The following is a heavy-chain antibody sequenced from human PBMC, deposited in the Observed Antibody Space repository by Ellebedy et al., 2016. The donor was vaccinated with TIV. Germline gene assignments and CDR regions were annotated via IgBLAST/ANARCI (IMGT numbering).Heavy chain of an antibody. D-gene: IGHD6-13*01. CDR3: AREVWYPAS. V-gene: IGHV3-74*01. CDR2: INTDGSST. Sequence: GESLKISCAASGFTFSNYWMHWVRQAPGKGLMWVSRINTDGSSTGYADSVKGRFTISRDNAKNTLYLQRNGLRAEDTAVYYCAREVWYPASWGQGTLVTVSS. J-gene: IGHJ4*02. CDR1: GFTFSNYW.